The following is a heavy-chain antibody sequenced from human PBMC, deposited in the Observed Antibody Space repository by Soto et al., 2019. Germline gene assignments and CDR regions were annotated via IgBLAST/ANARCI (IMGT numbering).Heavy chain of an antibody. CDR3: ARVGTAAAGKYFDY. V-gene: IGHV1-69*01. Sequence: QVQLVQSGAEVKKPGSSVKVSCKASGGTFSSYAISWVRQAPGQGLEWMGGIIPIFGTANYAQKFQGRVTITADESTSTAYMELSSLRSEDTAVYYCARVGTAAAGKYFDYWGQGTLVTVSS. CDR1: GGTFSSYA. J-gene: IGHJ4*02. CDR2: IIPIFGTA. D-gene: IGHD6-13*01.